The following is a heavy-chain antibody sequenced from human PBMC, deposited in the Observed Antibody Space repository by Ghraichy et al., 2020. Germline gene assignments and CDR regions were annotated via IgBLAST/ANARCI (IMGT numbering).Heavy chain of an antibody. D-gene: IGHD6-13*01. CDR1: GGSISSSSYY. V-gene: IGHV4-39*07. CDR3: ARVGSWQLVRTSYDY. Sequence: EPLSLTCTVSGGSISSSSYYWGWIRQPPGKGLEWIGSIYYSGSTYYNPSLKSRVTISVDTSKNQFSLKLSSVTAADTAVYYCARVGSWQLVRTSYDYWGQGTLVTVSS. J-gene: IGHJ4*02. CDR2: IYYSGST.